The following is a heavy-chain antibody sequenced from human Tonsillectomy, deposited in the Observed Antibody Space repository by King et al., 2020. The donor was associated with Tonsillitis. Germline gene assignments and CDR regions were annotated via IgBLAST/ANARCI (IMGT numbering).Heavy chain of an antibody. Sequence: QLVQSGGGLVQPGGSLRLSCAASGFTFSSYAMSWVRQAPGKGLEWVSAISGSGGSTYYADSVKGRFTISRDNSKNTLYLQMNSLRAEDTAVYYCAKDATPQITIFGEVTRQRGYNWFDPWGQGTLVTVSS. V-gene: IGHV3-23*04. CDR3: AKDATPQITIFGEVTRQRGYNWFDP. J-gene: IGHJ5*02. CDR1: GFTFSSYA. D-gene: IGHD3-3*01. CDR2: ISGSGGST.